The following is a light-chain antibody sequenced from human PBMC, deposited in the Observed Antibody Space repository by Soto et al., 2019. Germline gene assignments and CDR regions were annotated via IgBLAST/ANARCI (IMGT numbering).Light chain of an antibody. J-gene: IGKJ4*01. CDR2: GAS. Sequence: EIVLTQSAGSLSLSPGERATLSYRASQSVSSSYLAWYQQKPGQAPRLLIYGASSRATGIPDRFSGSGSGTDFTLTISRLEPEDFAVYYCQQYGSSPTFGGGTKVEIK. CDR1: QSVSSSY. CDR3: QQYGSSPT. V-gene: IGKV3-20*01.